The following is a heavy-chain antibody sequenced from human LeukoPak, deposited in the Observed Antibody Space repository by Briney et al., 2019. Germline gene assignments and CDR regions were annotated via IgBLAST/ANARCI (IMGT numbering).Heavy chain of an antibody. CDR1: GGTFSSYA. J-gene: IGHJ6*02. V-gene: IGHV1-69*13. Sequence: GASVKVSCKASGGTFSSYAISWVRQAPGQGLEWMGGIIPTFGTANYAQKFQGRVTITADESTSTAYMELSSLRSEDTAVYYCAREGYGGNSNYYYYYGMDVWGQGTTVTVSS. D-gene: IGHD4-23*01. CDR3: AREGYGGNSNYYYYYGMDV. CDR2: IIPTFGTA.